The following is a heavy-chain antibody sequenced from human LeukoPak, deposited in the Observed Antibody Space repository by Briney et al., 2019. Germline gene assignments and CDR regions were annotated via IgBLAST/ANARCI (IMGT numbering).Heavy chain of an antibody. CDR2: IRSNAYGGTT. D-gene: IGHD3-16*01. Sequence: GGSLRLSCTASGFTFSDYAMSWVRQAPGKGLEWAGFIRSNAYGGTTEYAASVKGRFTISRDDSKSIAYLQMNSLKTEDTAVYYCTREGGYWGQGTLVTVSS. V-gene: IGHV3-49*04. CDR1: GFTFSDYA. CDR3: TREGGY. J-gene: IGHJ4*02.